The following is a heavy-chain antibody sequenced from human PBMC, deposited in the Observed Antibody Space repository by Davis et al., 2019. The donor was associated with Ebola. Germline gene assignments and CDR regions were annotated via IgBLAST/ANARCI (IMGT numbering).Heavy chain of an antibody. J-gene: IGHJ4*02. CDR1: GFTLSRYE. CDR3: ARESSQQLDSLYFDC. V-gene: IGHV3-48*03. CDR2: ISSSGRII. Sequence: GESLKISCAASGFTLSRYEMLWVRQAQGKGLEWVSYISSSGRIIYYAESVKGRFTISRDNAKNSLYLQLDSLRAEDTAVYYCARESSQQLDSLYFDCWGQGTLVTVSS. D-gene: IGHD6-13*01.